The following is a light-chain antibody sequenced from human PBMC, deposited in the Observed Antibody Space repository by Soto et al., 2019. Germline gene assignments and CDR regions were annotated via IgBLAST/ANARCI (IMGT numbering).Light chain of an antibody. CDR2: EVS. J-gene: IGLJ3*02. V-gene: IGLV2-14*01. CDR1: SSDVGGYNY. Sequence: QSALTQPASVSGSPGQSITISCSGTSSDVGGYNYVSWYQQHPGKAPKLMIYEVSNRPSGVSNRFSGSKSGNTASLTISGLQPEDEADYYCSSYTSSSTRVFGGGTKVTVL. CDR3: SSYTSSSTRV.